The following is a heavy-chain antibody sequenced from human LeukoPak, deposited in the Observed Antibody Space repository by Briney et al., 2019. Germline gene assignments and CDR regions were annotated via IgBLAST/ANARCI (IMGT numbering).Heavy chain of an antibody. J-gene: IGHJ4*02. CDR2: ISSRSSYK. CDR1: GFTFSNYS. D-gene: IGHD1-26*01. V-gene: IGHV3-21*01. CDR3: AREGGATSIDY. Sequence: GGSLRLSCAASGFTFSNYSMNWVRQAPGKGLEWVSSISSRSSYKYYADSVKGRFTISRDNAKNSLYLQMNSLRAEDTAVYYCAREGGATSIDYWGQGTLVTVSS.